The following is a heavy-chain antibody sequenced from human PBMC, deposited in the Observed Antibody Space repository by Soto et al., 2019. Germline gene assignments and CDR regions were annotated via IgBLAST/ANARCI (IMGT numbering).Heavy chain of an antibody. J-gene: IGHJ6*02. CDR1: GFTFSSYA. Sequence: LRLSCAASGFTFSSYAMHWVRQAPGKGLEWVAVISYDGSNKYYADSVKGRFTISRDNSKNTLYLQMNSLRAEDTAVYYCARERGLYYDILTGYPYYYYGMDVWGQGTTVTVSS. D-gene: IGHD3-9*01. V-gene: IGHV3-30-3*01. CDR2: ISYDGSNK. CDR3: ARERGLYYDILTGYPYYYYGMDV.